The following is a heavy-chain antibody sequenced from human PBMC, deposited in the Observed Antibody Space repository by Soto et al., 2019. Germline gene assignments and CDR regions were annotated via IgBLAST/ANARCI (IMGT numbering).Heavy chain of an antibody. CDR3: THLAVAGTHN. CDR2: VGFSGTDT. J-gene: IGHJ4*02. V-gene: IGHV3-23*01. D-gene: IGHD6-19*01. Sequence: VGSLRLSCAASAFPFSTYTMNWVRQAPGKGLEWVSAVGFSGTDTYYADSVKGRFTISRDNSKNTLFLQMNSLRAEDTAIYYFTHLAVAGTHNWGQGMLVTL. CDR1: AFPFSTYT.